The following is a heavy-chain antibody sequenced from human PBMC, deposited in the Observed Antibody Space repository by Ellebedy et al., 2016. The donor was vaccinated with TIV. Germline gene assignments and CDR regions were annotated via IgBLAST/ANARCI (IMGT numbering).Heavy chain of an antibody. CDR1: SGSFSSGSYY. D-gene: IGHD5-24*01. Sequence: MPSETLSLTCTVSSGSFSSGSYYWNWIRQPPGKGLDWIGYIYYGGRIKYNPSLEGRVTILVDTSKNQFSLRLTSATATDTAVYYCAGAAAESASDFYNYFDPWGQGTLVTVSS. J-gene: IGHJ5*02. CDR2: IYYGGRI. V-gene: IGHV4-61*01. CDR3: AGAAAESASDFYNYFDP.